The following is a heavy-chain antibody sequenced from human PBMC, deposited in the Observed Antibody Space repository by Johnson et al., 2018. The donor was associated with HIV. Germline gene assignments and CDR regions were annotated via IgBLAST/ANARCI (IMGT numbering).Heavy chain of an antibody. J-gene: IGHJ3*01. D-gene: IGHD6-13*01. Sequence: VHLVESGGGVVQPGGSLRLSCADSGFTFSTYAMHWVRQAPGKGLEYVSGVSSNGGKTYYANSVKGRFTISRDNSKNTLYLQMGSLRTEDMAVYHCARARYTSDWYLYDAFDLWGQGTMVTVSS. CDR2: VSSNGGKT. V-gene: IGHV3-64*01. CDR3: ARARYTSDWYLYDAFDL. CDR1: GFTFSTYA.